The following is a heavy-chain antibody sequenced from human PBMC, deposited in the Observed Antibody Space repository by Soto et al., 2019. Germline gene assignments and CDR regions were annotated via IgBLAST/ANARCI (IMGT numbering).Heavy chain of an antibody. CDR2: ISYDGSNK. J-gene: IGHJ3*02. CDR3: ARVREWELLGAFDI. Sequence: GGSLRLSCAASGFTFSSYAMHWVRQAPGKGLEWVAVISYDGSNKYYADSFKVRFTISRDNSKNTLYLQMNSLRAEDTAVYYCARVREWELLGAFDIWGQGTMVTVSS. V-gene: IGHV3-30-3*01. CDR1: GFTFSSYA. D-gene: IGHD1-26*01.